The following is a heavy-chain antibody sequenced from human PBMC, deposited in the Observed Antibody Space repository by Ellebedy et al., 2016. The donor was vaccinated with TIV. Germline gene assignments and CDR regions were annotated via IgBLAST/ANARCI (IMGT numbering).Heavy chain of an antibody. CDR2: INHSGSI. CDR1: GGSFSNYY. Sequence: SETLSLXXAVYGGSFSNYYWTWIRQPPGKGLEWVGEINHSGSIYYNPSLKSRLTMSVDTSKTQFSLRLTSVTAAATALYYCAGPLCDGDCYPRSFDIWGQGTMVTVSS. V-gene: IGHV4-34*01. D-gene: IGHD2-21*02. CDR3: AGPLCDGDCYPRSFDI. J-gene: IGHJ3*02.